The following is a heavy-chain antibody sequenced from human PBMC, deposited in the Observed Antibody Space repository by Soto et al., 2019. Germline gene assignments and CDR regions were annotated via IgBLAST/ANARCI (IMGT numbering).Heavy chain of an antibody. CDR1: EFTFSSYS. D-gene: IGHD2-2*01. CDR2: ITGSSSV. Sequence: GGSLRLSCAASEFTFSSYSMNWVRQAPGKGLEWISYITGSSSVYYADSVKGRFTISRDNAENSLYLQMNSLRAEDTAVYYCARGRYCSSTTYYATTDYYYYYMDVWGKGTTVTVSS. V-gene: IGHV3-48*01. J-gene: IGHJ6*03. CDR3: ARGRYCSSTTYYATTDYYYYYMDV.